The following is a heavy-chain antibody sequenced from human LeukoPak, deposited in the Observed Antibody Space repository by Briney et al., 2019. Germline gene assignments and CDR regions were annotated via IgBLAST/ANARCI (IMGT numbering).Heavy chain of an antibody. Sequence: GGSLRLSCAASGFTVSSNYMNWVRQAPGKGLEWVSVIYSGGSTYYADSVKGRFTISRDNSKNTLYLQMNSLRAEDTAVYYCARGRSSWSGYYYYGMDVWGQGTTVTVSS. J-gene: IGHJ6*02. V-gene: IGHV3-53*01. CDR3: ARGRSSWSGYYYYGMDV. CDR2: IYSGGST. D-gene: IGHD6-13*01. CDR1: GFTVSSNY.